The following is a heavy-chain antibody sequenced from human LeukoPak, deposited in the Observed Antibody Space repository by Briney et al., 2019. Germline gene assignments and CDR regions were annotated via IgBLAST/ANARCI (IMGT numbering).Heavy chain of an antibody. V-gene: IGHV4-34*10. J-gene: IGHJ3*02. CDR3: ARDLYYYDSSGYDAFDI. Sequence: SETLSLTCAVYGGSFNGYYWSWIRQSPGKGLEWIGEINHSGSTKYNPSLESRFTMSVDTSKNQFSLKVNSVTAADTAVYYCARDLYYYDSSGYDAFDIWGQGTMVTVSS. D-gene: IGHD3-22*01. CDR1: GGSFNGYY. CDR2: INHSGST.